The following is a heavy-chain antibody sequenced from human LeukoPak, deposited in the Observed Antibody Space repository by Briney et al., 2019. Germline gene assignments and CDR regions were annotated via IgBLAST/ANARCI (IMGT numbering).Heavy chain of an antibody. CDR2: INHSGST. CDR3: ARVIGSSGLFDY. J-gene: IGHJ4*02. Sequence: SETLSLTCAVYGGSFSGYYWSWIRRPPGKGLEWIGEINHSGSTNYNPSLKSRVTISVDTSKNQFSLKLSSVTAADTAVYYCARVIGSSGLFDYWGQGTLVTVSS. CDR1: GGSFSGYY. D-gene: IGHD6-19*01. V-gene: IGHV4-34*01.